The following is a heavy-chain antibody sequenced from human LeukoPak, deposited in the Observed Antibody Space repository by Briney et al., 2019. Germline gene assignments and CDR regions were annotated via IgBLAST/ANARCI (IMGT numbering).Heavy chain of an antibody. V-gene: IGHV4-61*01. CDR1: GDSISDSSYY. CDR3: ARTHSSSSSYFDY. J-gene: IGHJ4*02. CDR2: IYYSGST. D-gene: IGHD6-6*01. Sequence: RSSETLSLTCTVSGDSISDSSYYWSWIRQPPGKGLEWIGYIYYSGSTNYNPSLKSRVTISVDTSKNQFSLKLSSVTAADTAVYYCARTHSSSSSYFDYWGQGTLVTISS.